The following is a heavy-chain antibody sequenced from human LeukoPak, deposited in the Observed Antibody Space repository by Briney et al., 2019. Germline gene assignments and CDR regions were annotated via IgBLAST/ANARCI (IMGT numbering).Heavy chain of an antibody. CDR3: AKDWTVVPAAYSWIQLALY. J-gene: IGHJ4*02. V-gene: IGHV3-30*18. CDR2: ISYDGSNK. D-gene: IGHD2-2*01. Sequence: PGGSLRLSCAASGFTFSSYEMNWVRQAPGKGLEWVAVISYDGSNKYYADSVKGRFTISRDNSKNTLYLQMNSLRAEDTAVYYCAKDWTVVPAAYSWIQLALYWGQGTLVTVSS. CDR1: GFTFSSYE.